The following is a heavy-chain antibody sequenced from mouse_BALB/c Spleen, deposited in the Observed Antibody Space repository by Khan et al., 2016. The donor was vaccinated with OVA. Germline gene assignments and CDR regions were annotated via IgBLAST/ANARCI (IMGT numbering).Heavy chain of an antibody. Sequence: QVQLKQSGAELVMPGASVKMSCKASGYTFTSYWMHWVKQWPGQGLEWIGVIDPSAKYITYNQQFKDKATLTVDTSSSTAYMQLNSLTSEDSAVSSRTRDGRFITPGAWLPYWGQGTLVTVSA. V-gene: IGHV1-59*01. CDR1: GYTFTSYW. CDR3: TRDGRFITPGAWLPY. J-gene: IGHJ3*01. CDR2: IDPSAKYI. D-gene: IGHD1-2*01.